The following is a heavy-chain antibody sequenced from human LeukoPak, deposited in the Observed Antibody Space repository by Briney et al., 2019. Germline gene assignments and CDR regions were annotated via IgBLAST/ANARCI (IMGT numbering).Heavy chain of an antibody. J-gene: IGHJ5*02. V-gene: IGHV4-34*01. CDR3: ARISGSYPRS. CDR2: INHSGST. CDR1: GGSFSGYY. Sequence: SETLSLTCAVYGGSFSGYYWNWIRQPPGKGLEWIGEINHSGSTNYNPSLKSRVTISVDTSKNQFSLKLSSVTAADTAVYYCARISGSYPRSWGQGTLVTVSS. D-gene: IGHD1-26*01.